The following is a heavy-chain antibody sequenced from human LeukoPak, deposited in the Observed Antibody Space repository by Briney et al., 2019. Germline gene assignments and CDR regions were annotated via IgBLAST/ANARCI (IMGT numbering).Heavy chain of an antibody. V-gene: IGHV3-11*01. J-gene: IGHJ4*02. CDR1: GFTFSDYY. D-gene: IGHD6-19*01. Sequence: GGSLRLSCAASGFTFSDYYMSWIRQAPGKGLEWVSSNSSSGTTMYYADSVKGRFTISRDYAKSSLYLQLNGLGAEDTAVYYCARDQSSGWYDYWGQGTLVTVSS. CDR3: ARDQSSGWYDY. CDR2: NSSSGTTM.